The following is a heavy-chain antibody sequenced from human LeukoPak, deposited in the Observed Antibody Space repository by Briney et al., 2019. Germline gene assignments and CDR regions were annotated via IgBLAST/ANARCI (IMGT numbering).Heavy chain of an antibody. Sequence: PGGSLRFSCAGSGFTFSSYEMSWVRQAPGKGLEWVTYISSSGSTIYYADSVKGRFTISRDNAKNSLYLQMNSLRAEDTAVYYCARVGHYYGSGSYYGIKYYYGMDVWGQGTTVTVSS. CDR2: ISSSGSTI. CDR1: GFTFSSYE. J-gene: IGHJ6*02. V-gene: IGHV3-48*03. CDR3: ARVGHYYGSGSYYGIKYYYGMDV. D-gene: IGHD3-10*01.